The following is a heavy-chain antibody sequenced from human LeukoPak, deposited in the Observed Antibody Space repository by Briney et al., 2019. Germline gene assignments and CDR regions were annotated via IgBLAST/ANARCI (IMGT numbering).Heavy chain of an antibody. CDR3: TSGPTGIA. CDR1: GFTFSSCW. Sequence: GGSLRLSCAASGFTFSSCWMHWVRHDPGKGLVWVSRINSDGSSTRYADSVRGRFTISRDNAKNTLYLQMNSLRAEDTAVYFCTSGPTGIAWGQGTLVTVSS. J-gene: IGHJ5*02. V-gene: IGHV3-74*01. CDR2: INSDGSST. D-gene: IGHD1-14*01.